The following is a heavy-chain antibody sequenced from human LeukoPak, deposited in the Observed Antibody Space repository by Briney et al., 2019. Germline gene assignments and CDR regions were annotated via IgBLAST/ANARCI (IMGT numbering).Heavy chain of an antibody. CDR3: AREVDTAMVVFSGPFFDY. D-gene: IGHD5-18*01. V-gene: IGHV4-61*01. CDR1: GDSISSDNYY. J-gene: IGHJ4*02. Sequence: PSETLSLTCTVSGDSISSDNYYWNWIRQPPGKGLEWIGYIYYSGSTNYNPSLKSRVTISVDTSKNQFSLKLSSVTAADTAVYYCAREVDTAMVVFSGPFFDYWGQGTLVTVSS. CDR2: IYYSGST.